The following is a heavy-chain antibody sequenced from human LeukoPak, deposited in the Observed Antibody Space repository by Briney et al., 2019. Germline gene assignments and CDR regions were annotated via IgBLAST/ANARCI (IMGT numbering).Heavy chain of an antibody. CDR3: ARERGYNYGYSGYYDQ. V-gene: IGHV3-48*03. J-gene: IGHJ4*02. CDR1: GFTFSNFE. Sequence: GGSLRLSCAASGFTFSNFEMNWVRQAPGKGLEWISYISTSGASTYYADSVKGRFTVSRDNAKNSMDLRMDTLRAEDTAVYYCARERGYNYGYSGYYDQWAQGILVTVSS. CDR2: ISTSGAST. D-gene: IGHD5-18*01.